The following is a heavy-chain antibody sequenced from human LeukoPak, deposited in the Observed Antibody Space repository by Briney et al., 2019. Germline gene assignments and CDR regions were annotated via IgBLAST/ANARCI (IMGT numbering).Heavy chain of an antibody. CDR2: IYYSGNT. CDR3: ARSYYDFWSGLVY. Sequence: SETLSLTCTVSGGSISSSSYYWGWIRQTPGKGLEWIGGIYYSGNTYYNPSLKSRVSISVDTSKNQFSLKLSSVTAADTAVYYCARSYYDFWSGLVYWGQGTLVTVSS. J-gene: IGHJ4*02. CDR1: GGSISSSSYY. V-gene: IGHV4-39*07. D-gene: IGHD3-3*01.